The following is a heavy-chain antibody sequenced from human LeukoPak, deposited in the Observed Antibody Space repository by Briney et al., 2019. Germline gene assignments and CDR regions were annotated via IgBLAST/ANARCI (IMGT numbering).Heavy chain of an antibody. CDR2: ISGDGGST. CDR1: GFTFDDYA. J-gene: IGHJ4*02. V-gene: IGHV3-43*02. CDR3: ANGDTAMVTGDY. D-gene: IGHD5-18*01. Sequence: GGSLRLSCAAPGFTFDDYAMHWVRQAPGKGLEWVSLISGDGGSTYYADSVKGRFTISRDNSKNSLYLQMNSLRTEDTALYYCANGDTAMVTGDYWGQGTLVTVSS.